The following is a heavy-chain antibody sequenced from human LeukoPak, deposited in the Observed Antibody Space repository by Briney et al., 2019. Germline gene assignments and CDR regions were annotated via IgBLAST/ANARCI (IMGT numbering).Heavy chain of an antibody. CDR3: ARDYGGSIRRAAAGIDY. J-gene: IGHJ4*02. Sequence: PGGSLRLSCAASGFTFSSYGRHWVRQAPGKGLEWVAVIWYDGSNKYYADSVKGRFTISRDNSKNTLYLQMNSLRAEDTAVYSCARDYGGSIRRAAAGIDYWGQGTLVTVSS. CDR1: GFTFSSYG. CDR2: IWYDGSNK. D-gene: IGHD6-13*01. V-gene: IGHV3-33*01.